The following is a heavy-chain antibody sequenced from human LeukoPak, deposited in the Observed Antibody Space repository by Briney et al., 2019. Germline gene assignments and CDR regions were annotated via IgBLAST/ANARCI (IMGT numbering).Heavy chain of an antibody. CDR2: IKSTTYGGTA. CDR3: ARDSSNGGDWLDP. Sequence: PGGSLRLSCAASGFTFSDYSVSWVRQAPGKGLEWVGFIKSTTYGGTAEEAASVKGRFIMSRDDSKSTAYLQMNSLKTEDTAFYYCARDSSNGGDWLDPWGQGTLVTVSS. D-gene: IGHD3-16*01. J-gene: IGHJ5*02. V-gene: IGHV3-49*04. CDR1: GFTFSDYS.